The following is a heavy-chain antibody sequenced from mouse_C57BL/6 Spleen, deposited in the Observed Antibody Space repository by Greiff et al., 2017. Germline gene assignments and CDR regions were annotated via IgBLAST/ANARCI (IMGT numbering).Heavy chain of an antibody. V-gene: IGHV1-50*01. CDR3: ARRRFITTVVSRDY. CDR2: IDPSDSYT. D-gene: IGHD1-1*01. J-gene: IGHJ2*01. CDR1: GYTFTSYW. Sequence: QVQLQQSGAELVKPGASVKLSCKASGYTFTSYWMQWVKQRPGQGLEWIGEIDPSDSYTNYNQKFKGKATLTVDTSSSTAYMQLSSLTSEDSAVYYCARRRFITTVVSRDYWGQGTTLTVSS.